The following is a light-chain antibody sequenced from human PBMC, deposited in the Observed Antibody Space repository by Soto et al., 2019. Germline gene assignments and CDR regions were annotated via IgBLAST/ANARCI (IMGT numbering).Light chain of an antibody. CDR2: TNN. V-gene: IGLV1-44*01. CDR3: AAWDDSLSGHVV. J-gene: IGLJ2*01. CDR1: SSNIGSNS. Sequence: SVLTQPPSASGTPGQRVTISCSGSSSNIGSNSVSWYQQLPGAAPKLLIYTNNQRPSGVPDRFSGSKSGTSASLAITGLQSDDEADYYCAAWDDSLSGHVVFGGGTKVTVL.